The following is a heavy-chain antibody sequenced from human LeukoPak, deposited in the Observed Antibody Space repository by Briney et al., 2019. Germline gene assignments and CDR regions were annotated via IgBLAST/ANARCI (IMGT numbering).Heavy chain of an antibody. V-gene: IGHV3-20*04. CDR3: ARGPEGTSGYYLAYDY. J-gene: IGHJ4*02. CDR2: INWNGDTT. Sequence: GGSLRLSCTASGFTFDDFALRWVRQAPGKGLEWVSGINWNGDTTGYADSVRGRFTISRDNAKNSLYLQMNSLGAEDTALYYCARGPEGTSGYYLAYDYWGQGTLVTVSS. CDR1: GFTFDDFA. D-gene: IGHD3-22*01.